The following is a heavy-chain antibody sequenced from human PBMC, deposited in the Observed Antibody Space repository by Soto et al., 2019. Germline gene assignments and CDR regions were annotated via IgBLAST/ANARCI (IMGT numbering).Heavy chain of an antibody. J-gene: IGHJ6*03. D-gene: IGHD3-10*01. CDR1: GFTFSSYW. Sequence: EVQLVESGGGLVQPGGSLRLSCAASGFTFSSYWMHWVRQVPGKGLLWVSRLYIDGSRTSYADSVKGRFTISRDNAKNTLYLQMNSLRAEDTAVYYCARGAGGYYYMDVWGKGTTVTVSS. V-gene: IGHV3-74*01. CDR2: LYIDGSRT. CDR3: ARGAGGYYYMDV.